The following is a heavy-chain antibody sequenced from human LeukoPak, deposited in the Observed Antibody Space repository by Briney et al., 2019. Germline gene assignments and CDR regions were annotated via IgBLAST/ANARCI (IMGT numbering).Heavy chain of an antibody. CDR1: GGSISSYY. J-gene: IGHJ6*03. Sequence: PSETLSLTCTVSGGSISSYYWSWIRQPPGKGREWIGYIYYSGSTNYNPSLKSRVTISVDTSKNQFPLKLSSVTAADTAVYYCARAPVTYYYYYYYMDVWGKGTTVTVSS. V-gene: IGHV4-59*01. CDR3: ARAPVTYYYYYYYMDV. CDR2: IYYSGST. D-gene: IGHD4-11*01.